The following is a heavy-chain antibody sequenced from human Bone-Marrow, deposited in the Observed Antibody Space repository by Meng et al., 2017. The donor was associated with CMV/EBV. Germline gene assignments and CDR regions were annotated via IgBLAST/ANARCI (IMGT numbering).Heavy chain of an antibody. CDR3: ARRALIAAAGTFDY. Sequence: SETLSLTCNVSGGSISNNIYYGGWIRQPPGKGLEWIGNIFYSGSTYYNPSLKSRVTISVDTSKNQFSLKLSSVTAADTAVYYCARRALIAAAGTFDYWGQGTLVTVSS. D-gene: IGHD6-13*01. V-gene: IGHV4-39*01. CDR1: GGSISNNIYY. J-gene: IGHJ4*02. CDR2: IFYSGST.